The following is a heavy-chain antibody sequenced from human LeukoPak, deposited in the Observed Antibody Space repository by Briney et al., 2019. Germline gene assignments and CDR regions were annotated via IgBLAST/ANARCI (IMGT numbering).Heavy chain of an antibody. D-gene: IGHD5-18*01. J-gene: IGHJ4*02. Sequence: GGSLRLPCAASGFTFSSYGMHWVRQAPGKGLEWVAVIWYDGSNKYYADSVKGRFTISRDNSKNTLYLQMNSLRAEDTAVYYCAKDQGGYSYLFDYWGQGTLVTVSS. CDR3: AKDQGGYSYLFDY. CDR1: GFTFSSYG. CDR2: IWYDGSNK. V-gene: IGHV3-33*06.